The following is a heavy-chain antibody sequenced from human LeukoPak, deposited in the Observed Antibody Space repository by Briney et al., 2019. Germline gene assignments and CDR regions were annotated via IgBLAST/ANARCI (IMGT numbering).Heavy chain of an antibody. V-gene: IGHV1-2*06. Sequence: ASVKVSCKASGYTFTGYYMHWARQAPGQGLEWMGRINPNSGGTNYAQKFQGRVTMTRDTSISTAYMELSRLRSDDTAVYYCASNEGIAAPFDYWGQGTLVTVSS. J-gene: IGHJ4*02. D-gene: IGHD6-13*01. CDR3: ASNEGIAAPFDY. CDR2: INPNSGGT. CDR1: GYTFTGYY.